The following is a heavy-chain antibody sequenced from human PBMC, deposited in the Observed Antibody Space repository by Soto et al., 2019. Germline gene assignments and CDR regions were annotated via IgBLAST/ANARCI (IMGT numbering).Heavy chain of an antibody. J-gene: IGHJ6*02. V-gene: IGHV1-46*01. Sequence: QVQLVQSGAEVKKPGASVKVSCKASGYTFTSYYMHWVRQAPGQGLEWMGIINPSGGSTSYAQKFQGRVTMTRYTSTSTVYMELSSLRSEDTAVYYCAKPVYAGDYYGMDVCGQGTTVTVSS. CDR1: GYTFTSYY. CDR3: AKPVYAGDYYGMDV. CDR2: INPSGGST. D-gene: IGHD2-8*01.